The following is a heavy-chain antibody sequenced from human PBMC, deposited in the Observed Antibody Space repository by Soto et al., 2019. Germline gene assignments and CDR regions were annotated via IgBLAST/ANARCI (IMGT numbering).Heavy chain of an antibody. CDR3: AKDRRASYPKYYFDY. CDR2: ISGSGGST. Sequence: GGSLRLSCAASGFTFSSYAMSWVRQAPGKGLEGVSAISGSGGSTYYADSVKGRFTISRDNSKNTLYLQMNSLRAEDTAVYYCAKDRRASYPKYYFDYWGQGTLVTVSS. J-gene: IGHJ4*02. CDR1: GFTFSSYA. V-gene: IGHV3-23*01.